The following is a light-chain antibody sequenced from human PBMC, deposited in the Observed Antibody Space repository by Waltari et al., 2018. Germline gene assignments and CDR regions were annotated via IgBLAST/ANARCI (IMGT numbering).Light chain of an antibody. CDR2: KAS. V-gene: IGKV1-5*03. CDR3: QQYNSFPWT. J-gene: IGKJ1*01. Sequence: DIQMTQSPSTLSASVGDRVTIPCRASQNINYWLAWYQQKPGKATNLLIYKASSLESGVPSRFCGSGSGTEFTLTISSLQPGDFATYYCQQYNSFPWTFGQGTKVEIK. CDR1: QNINYW.